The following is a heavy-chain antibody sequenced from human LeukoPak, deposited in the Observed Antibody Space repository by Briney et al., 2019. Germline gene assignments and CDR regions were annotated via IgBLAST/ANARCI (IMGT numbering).Heavy chain of an antibody. V-gene: IGHV1-69*13. D-gene: IGHD2-15*01. J-gene: IGHJ3*02. CDR3: ARDRVVGLGIDNAFDI. CDR1: GGTFSSYA. Sequence: SVKVSCKASGGTFSSYAISWVRQAPGQGLEWMGGIIPVFGTANFAQKFQGRVTITADESTSTAYMELSSLRSEDTAVYYCARDRVVGLGIDNAFDIWGHGTMVTVSS. CDR2: IIPVFGTA.